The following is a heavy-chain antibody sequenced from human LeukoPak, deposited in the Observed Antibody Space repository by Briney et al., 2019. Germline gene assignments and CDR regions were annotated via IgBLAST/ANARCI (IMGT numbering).Heavy chain of an antibody. J-gene: IGHJ4*02. Sequence: GGSLRLSCAASGFTFDDYAMHWVRQAPGKGLEWVSGISWNSGSIGYADSVKGRFTISRDNAKNSLYLQMNSLRAEDMALYYCAKGKIAAAGPGYFDYWGQGTLVTVSS. D-gene: IGHD6-13*01. V-gene: IGHV3-9*03. CDR2: ISWNSGSI. CDR3: AKGKIAAAGPGYFDY. CDR1: GFTFDDYA.